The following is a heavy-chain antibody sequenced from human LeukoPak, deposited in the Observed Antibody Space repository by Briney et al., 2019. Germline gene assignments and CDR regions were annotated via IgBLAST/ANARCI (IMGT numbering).Heavy chain of an antibody. CDR2: ISSSSSYI. J-gene: IGHJ4*02. CDR3: AKDDSVDTAMALFDY. CDR1: GFTFSSYS. D-gene: IGHD5-18*01. Sequence: PGGSLRLSCAASGFTFSSYSMNWVRQAPGKGLEWVSSISSSSSYIYYADSVKGRFTISRDNSKNTLYLQMNSLRAEDTAVYYCAKDDSVDTAMALFDYWGQGTLVTVSS. V-gene: IGHV3-21*04.